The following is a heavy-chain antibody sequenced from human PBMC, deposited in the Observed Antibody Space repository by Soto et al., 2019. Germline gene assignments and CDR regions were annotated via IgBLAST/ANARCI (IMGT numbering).Heavy chain of an antibody. J-gene: IGHJ4*02. D-gene: IGHD6-13*01. CDR2: INHSGRT. V-gene: IGHV4-34*01. CDR1: GGSFSGYY. CDR3: ARPHEGTAYNFGY. Sequence: SETLSLTCAVYGGSFSGYYWSWIRQPPGKGLEWSGKINHSGRTNYNPSLKSRVTISVDTSKNQFSLKLSSVTAADTAVYYCARPHEGTAYNFGYWGQGTLVTVSS.